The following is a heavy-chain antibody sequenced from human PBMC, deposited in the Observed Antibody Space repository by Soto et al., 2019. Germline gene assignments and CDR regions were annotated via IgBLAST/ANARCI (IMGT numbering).Heavy chain of an antibody. D-gene: IGHD3-22*01. V-gene: IGHV3-23*01. CDR2: TGLNGRTT. CDR1: VFTFSIYA. CDR3: ATVDSNLRSFDS. J-gene: IGHJ4*02. Sequence: GSLSLSCASSVFTFSIYAMTWVRQAPGKGLEWVSTTGLNGRTTYYADSVKGRFTVSRDNSNNTLDLQMSSLRAEDTAVYYCATVDSNLRSFDSWGQGTLVTVSS.